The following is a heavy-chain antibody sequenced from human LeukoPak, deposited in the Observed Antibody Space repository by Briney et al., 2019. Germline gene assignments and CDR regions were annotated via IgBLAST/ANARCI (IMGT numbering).Heavy chain of an antibody. J-gene: IGHJ3*02. D-gene: IGHD2-2*01. CDR3: ARGLVVSGYVSAVDI. Sequence: GGCLRLSCEASGFTFSSYWMFWVRQAPGEGLLWVSRINTDGSNTAYADSVKGRFTISRDNAKNTLYLQMSTLRAEDTAVYYCARGLVVSGYVSAVDIWGQGTMVTVSS. V-gene: IGHV3-74*01. CDR2: INTDGSNT. CDR1: GFTFSSYW.